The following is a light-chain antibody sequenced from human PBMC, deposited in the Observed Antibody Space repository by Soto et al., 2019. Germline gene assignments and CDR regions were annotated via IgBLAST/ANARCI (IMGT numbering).Light chain of an antibody. Sequence: DIVMTQSPLSLPVTPGEPASISCSSSQSLLHSNGYNYLDWYLQKQGQSPQLLIYLGSNRASGVPDRFSGSGSGTDFTLKISRVEAEDVGVYYCMQALQTPFTFGGGTKVEIK. V-gene: IGKV2-28*01. CDR1: QSLLHSNGYNY. CDR2: LGS. J-gene: IGKJ4*01. CDR3: MQALQTPFT.